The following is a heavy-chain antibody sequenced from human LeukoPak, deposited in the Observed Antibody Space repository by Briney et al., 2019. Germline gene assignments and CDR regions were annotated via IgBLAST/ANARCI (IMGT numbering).Heavy chain of an antibody. D-gene: IGHD2-2*01. J-gene: IGHJ4*02. CDR3: ARVVPAAIYYFDY. CDR2: INHSGST. V-gene: IGHV4-31*03. CDR1: GGSISSGGYY. Sequence: SQTLSLTCTVSGGSISSGGYYWSWIRQPSGKGLEWIGEINHSGSTNYNPSLKSRVTISVDTSKNQFSLKLSSVTAADTAVYYCARVVPAAIYYFDYWGQGTLVTVSS.